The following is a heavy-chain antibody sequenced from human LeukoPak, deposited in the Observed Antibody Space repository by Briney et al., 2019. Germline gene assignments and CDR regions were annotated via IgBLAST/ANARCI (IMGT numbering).Heavy chain of an antibody. CDR2: ISGSGGST. V-gene: IGHV3-23*01. Sequence: QTGGSLRLSCAASGFTFSSYAMSWVRQAPGKGLEWVSAISGSGGSTYYADSAKGRFTISRDNSKNTLYLQMNRLRAEDTAVYYCAKVQGVAGPYDYWGQGTLVTVSS. CDR1: GFTFSSYA. J-gene: IGHJ4*02. CDR3: AKVQGVAGPYDY. D-gene: IGHD6-19*01.